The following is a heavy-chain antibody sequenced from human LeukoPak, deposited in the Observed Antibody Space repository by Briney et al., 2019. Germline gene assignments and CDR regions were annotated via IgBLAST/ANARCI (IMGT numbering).Heavy chain of an antibody. CDR3: AKDMLLWFGELTYFDY. V-gene: IGHV3-9*01. D-gene: IGHD3-10*01. Sequence: GGSLRLSCAASGFTFDDYAMHWVRQAPGEGLEWVSGNSWNSGSIGYADSVKGRFTISRDNAKNSLYLQMNSLRAEDTALYYCAKDMLLWFGELTYFDYWGQGSLVTVSS. J-gene: IGHJ4*02. CDR2: NSWNSGSI. CDR1: GFTFDDYA.